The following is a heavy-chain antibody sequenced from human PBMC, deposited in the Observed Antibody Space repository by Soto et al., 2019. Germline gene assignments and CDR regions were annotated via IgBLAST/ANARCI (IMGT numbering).Heavy chain of an antibody. CDR2: ISYDGSNK. Sequence: GGTLRLSCAASGFTFSSYAMHWGRQAPGKGLEWVAVISYDGSNKYYADSVKSRFTITRDNSENTLYLQMNSLRAEDTAVYYFARDPENYFDYWGQGTLVTVSS. CDR3: ARDPENYFDY. V-gene: IGHV3-30-3*01. J-gene: IGHJ4*02. CDR1: GFTFSSYA.